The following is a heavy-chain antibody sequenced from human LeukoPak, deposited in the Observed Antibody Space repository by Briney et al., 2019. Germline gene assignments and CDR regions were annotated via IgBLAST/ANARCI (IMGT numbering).Heavy chain of an antibody. CDR2: ISAYNGNT. D-gene: IGHD2-15*01. Sequence: AASVKVSCKASGGTFSSYGISWVRQAPGQGLEWMGWISAYNGNTNYAQKLQGRVTMTTDTSTSTAYMELRSLRSDDTAVYYCARDPPRIVVVVAATNYYGMDVWGQGTTVTVSS. CDR1: GGTFSSYG. V-gene: IGHV1-18*01. J-gene: IGHJ6*02. CDR3: ARDPPRIVVVVAATNYYGMDV.